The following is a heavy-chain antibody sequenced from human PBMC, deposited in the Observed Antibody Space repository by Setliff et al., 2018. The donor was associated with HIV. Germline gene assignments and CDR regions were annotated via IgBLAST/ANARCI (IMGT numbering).Heavy chain of an antibody. V-gene: IGHV3-21*01. Sequence: GGSLRLTCEASGFTFSTYSMTWVRQVPGKGLEWVSSISSSSRSKYYADSVKGRFTISRDNAENSLYLQMNSLRAEDTAVYYCARDNGRYFDRGWFDPWGQGALVTVSS. D-gene: IGHD3-9*01. CDR2: ISSSSRSK. CDR1: GFTFSTYS. CDR3: ARDNGRYFDRGWFDP. J-gene: IGHJ5*02.